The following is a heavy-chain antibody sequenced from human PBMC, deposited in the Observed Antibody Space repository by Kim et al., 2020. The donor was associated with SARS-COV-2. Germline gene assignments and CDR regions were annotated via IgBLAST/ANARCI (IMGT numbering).Heavy chain of an antibody. CDR3: ASSSWGAEFDY. Sequence: GGSLRLSCAASGFTVSSNYMSWVRQAPGKGLEWVSVIYSGGSTYYADSVKGRFTISRDNSKNTLYLQMNSLRAEDTAVYYCASSSWGAEFDYWGQGTLVTVSS. CDR2: IYSGGST. J-gene: IGHJ4*02. CDR1: GFTVSSNY. V-gene: IGHV3-66*01. D-gene: IGHD6-13*01.